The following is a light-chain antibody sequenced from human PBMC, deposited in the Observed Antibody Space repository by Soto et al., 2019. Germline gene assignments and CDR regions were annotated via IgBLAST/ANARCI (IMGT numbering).Light chain of an antibody. Sequence: QSALTQPPSASGSPGQSVTISCTGTSSDVGGYSFVSWYQQHPGKAPKLIIYQVTKRPPGVPDRFSGSKSGNTASLTVSGLQAEDVADYYCSSYAGRTVYVFGTGTKLTVL. CDR3: SSYAGRTVYV. J-gene: IGLJ1*01. CDR2: QVT. V-gene: IGLV2-8*01. CDR1: SSDVGGYSF.